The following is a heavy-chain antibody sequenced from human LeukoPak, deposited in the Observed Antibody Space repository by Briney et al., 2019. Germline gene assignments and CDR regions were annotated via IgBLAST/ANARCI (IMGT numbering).Heavy chain of an antibody. CDR2: INPSGGST. CDR3: ARNFDSYNAFDL. J-gene: IGHJ3*01. V-gene: IGHV1-46*01. CDR1: GYTFTSNY. D-gene: IGHD3-22*01. Sequence: ASVKVSCKASGYTFTSNYMHWVRQAPGQGLEWVGIINPSGGSTSYPQKFQDRVTMTRDTSTSTVYMELSGLRSEDTAVFYCARNFDSYNAFDLWGQGTVVTVSS.